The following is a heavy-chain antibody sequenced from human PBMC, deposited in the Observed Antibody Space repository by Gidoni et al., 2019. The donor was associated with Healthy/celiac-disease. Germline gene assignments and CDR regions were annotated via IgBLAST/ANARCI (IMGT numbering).Heavy chain of an antibody. CDR2: IKSKTDGGTT. CDR3: TTDPPPYIVVVPAAEYYFDY. J-gene: IGHJ4*02. CDR1: GLTFSNAW. D-gene: IGHD2-2*01. V-gene: IGHV3-15*01. Sequence: EVQLVESGGGLVKRGGSLRLSWAASGLTFSNAWQSWVRQAPGKGLEWVGRIKSKTDGGTTDYAAPVKGRFTISRDDPKNTLDLQMNSLKTEDTAVYYCTTDPPPYIVVVPAAEYYFDYWGQGTLVTVSS.